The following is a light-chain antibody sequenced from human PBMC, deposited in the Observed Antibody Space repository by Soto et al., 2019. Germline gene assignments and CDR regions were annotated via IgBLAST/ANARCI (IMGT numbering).Light chain of an antibody. CDR2: GAS. CDR3: QQLNYWPRIT. Sequence: DIGLTQSPGTLSLSPGGRATPSCRASQSVSRNYVAWYQQKPGQAPRLLIYGASSRASGIPDRFSGSGSGADFTLTISSLQSEDFAVYYCQQLNYWPRITFGQGTRLEIK. V-gene: IGKV3D-20*02. J-gene: IGKJ5*01. CDR1: QSVSRNY.